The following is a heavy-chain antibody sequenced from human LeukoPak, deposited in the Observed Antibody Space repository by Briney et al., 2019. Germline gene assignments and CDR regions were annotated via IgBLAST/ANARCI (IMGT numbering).Heavy chain of an antibody. D-gene: IGHD2-21*02. CDR2: IYSGGST. V-gene: IGHV3-53*01. CDR1: GFTVSSNY. Sequence: GGSLRLSSAASGFTVSSNYMSWVRQAPGKGLEWVSVIYSGGSTYYADSVKGRFTISRDNSKNTLYLQMNSLRAEDTAVYYCARGPYCGGDCPGNWFDPWGQGTLVTVSS. CDR3: ARGPYCGGDCPGNWFDP. J-gene: IGHJ5*02.